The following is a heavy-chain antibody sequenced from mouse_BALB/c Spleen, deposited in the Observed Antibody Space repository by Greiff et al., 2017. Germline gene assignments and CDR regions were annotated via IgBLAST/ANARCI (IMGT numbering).Heavy chain of an antibody. CDR1: GFTFSSFG. J-gene: IGHJ3*01. D-gene: IGHD1-2*01. V-gene: IGHV5-17*02. CDR2: ISSGSSTI. CDR3: ASTATLAY. Sequence: EVHLVESGGGLVQPGGSRTLSCAASGFTFSSFGMHWVRQAPEKGLEWVAYISSGSSTIYYADTVKGRFTISRDNPKNTLFLQMTSLRSEDTAMYYCASTATLAYWGQGTLVTVAA.